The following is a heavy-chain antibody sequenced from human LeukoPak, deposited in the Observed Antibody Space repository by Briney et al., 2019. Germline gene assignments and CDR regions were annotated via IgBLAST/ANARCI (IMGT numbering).Heavy chain of an antibody. CDR1: GYTFTSYG. Sequence: ASVKVSCKASGYTFTSYGLSWVRQAPGQGLEWMGWISAYSGNINYAQKFQGRVTMTTDTSTSTAYMELRSLRSDDTAVYYCARGNIVRYSSSSGYYFDYWGQGTLVTVSS. J-gene: IGHJ4*02. CDR2: ISAYSGNI. CDR3: ARGNIVRYSSSSGYYFDY. D-gene: IGHD6-6*01. V-gene: IGHV1-18*01.